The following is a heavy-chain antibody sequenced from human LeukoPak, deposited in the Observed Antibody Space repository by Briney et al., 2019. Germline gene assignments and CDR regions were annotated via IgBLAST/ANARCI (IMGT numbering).Heavy chain of an antibody. CDR1: GYTFTSYY. CDR2: INPSDGST. V-gene: IGHV1-46*01. J-gene: IGHJ5*02. Sequence: ASVKVSCMASGYTFTSYYMHWVRQAPEQGREWMGIINPSDGSTSYAQKFQGRVTITRDTSTNTVYMDLSSLRSEDTAVYYCARDDGYGGNLLDPWGQGTLVTVSS. CDR3: ARDDGYGGNLLDP. D-gene: IGHD4-23*01.